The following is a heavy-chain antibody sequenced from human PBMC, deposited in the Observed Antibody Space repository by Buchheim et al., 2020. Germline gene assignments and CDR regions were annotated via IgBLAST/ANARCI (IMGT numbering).Heavy chain of an antibody. J-gene: IGHJ4*02. CDR2: IYHSGST. Sequence: QVQLQESGPGLVKPSGTLSLTCAVSGGSISSAYWWNWVRQPPGKGLEWLGEIYHSGSTNYNPPLKSRVTISVDTSKSQFSLRLTSVTAADTAVYYCAKVTSGSPSLDCWGQGTL. CDR3: AKVTSGSPSLDC. D-gene: IGHD3-10*01. CDR1: GGSISSAYW. V-gene: IGHV4-4*02.